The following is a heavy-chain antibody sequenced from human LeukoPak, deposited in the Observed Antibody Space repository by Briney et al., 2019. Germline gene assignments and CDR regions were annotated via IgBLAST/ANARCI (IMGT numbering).Heavy chain of an antibody. CDR1: GFTLSSYA. D-gene: IGHD1-1*01. CDR2: ISGSGGST. CDR3: ARVVQAQNTTYYYYYYIDV. Sequence: PGGSLRLSCAASGFTLSSYAMSWVRQAPGKGREWVSAISGSGGSTYYADSVKGRFTISRDNSKNTLYLQMNSLRAEDTAVYYCARVVQAQNTTYYYYYYIDVWGKGTTVTVSS. J-gene: IGHJ6*03. V-gene: IGHV3-23*01.